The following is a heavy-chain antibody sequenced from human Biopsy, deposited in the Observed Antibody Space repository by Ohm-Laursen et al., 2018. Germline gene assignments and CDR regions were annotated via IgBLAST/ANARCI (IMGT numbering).Heavy chain of an antibody. D-gene: IGHD3-22*01. Sequence: PSETLSLTCTVSGDSINNYYWSWIRQPAGKGLQWIGYVYYTGSTDYNPSLQSRVTISVDTSKNHFSLRLRSVTPADTAIYYCARDRGYYSDRTVPGYFDLWGRGTLVTVSS. CDR3: ARDRGYYSDRTVPGYFDL. CDR1: GDSINNYY. CDR2: VYYTGST. V-gene: IGHV4-59*01. J-gene: IGHJ2*01.